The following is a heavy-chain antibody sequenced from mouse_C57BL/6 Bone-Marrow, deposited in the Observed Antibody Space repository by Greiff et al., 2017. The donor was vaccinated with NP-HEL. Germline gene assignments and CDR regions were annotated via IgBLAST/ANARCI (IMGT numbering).Heavy chain of an antibody. CDR1: GYTFTDYY. CDR2: INPNNGGT. J-gene: IGHJ2*01. CDR3: ARGGGTLFFDY. Sequence: VQLQQSGPELVKPGASVKISCKASGYTFTDYYMNWVKQSHGKSLEWIGDINPNNGGTSYNQKFKGKATLTVDKSSSTAYMELRSLTSEDSAVYYCARGGGTLFFDYWGQGTTLTVSS. V-gene: IGHV1-26*01. D-gene: IGHD4-1*01.